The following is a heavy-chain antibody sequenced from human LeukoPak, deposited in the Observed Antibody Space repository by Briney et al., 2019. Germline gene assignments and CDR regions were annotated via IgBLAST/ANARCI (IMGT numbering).Heavy chain of an antibody. CDR3: AKWGQYCVGDYCPALDS. CDR1: RFPFINYW. Sequence: GGSLRPPCLAPRFPFINYWMSWVPQAPGKGLEWVAKINKDGSKKRYSASMKGRFTISRDNAKESLYLQLNSLRAEDTAVYYCAKWGQYCVGDYCPALDSWGQGTLVTVSS. D-gene: IGHD2-21*02. CDR2: INKDGSKK. J-gene: IGHJ4*02. V-gene: IGHV3-7*01.